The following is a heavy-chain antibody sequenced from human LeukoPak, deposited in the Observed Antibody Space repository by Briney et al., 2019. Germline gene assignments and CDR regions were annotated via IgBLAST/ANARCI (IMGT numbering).Heavy chain of an antibody. D-gene: IGHD1-26*01. CDR3: ARSNVVGATRWFDP. CDR1: GYSISSGYY. J-gene: IGHJ5*02. V-gene: IGHV4-38-2*01. CDR2: IYYSGST. Sequence: SETLSLTCAVSGYSISSGYYWGWIRQPPGKGLEWIGYIYYSGSTNYNPSLKSRVTISVDTSKNQFSLKLSSVTAADTAVYYCARSNVVGATRWFDPWGQGTLVTVSS.